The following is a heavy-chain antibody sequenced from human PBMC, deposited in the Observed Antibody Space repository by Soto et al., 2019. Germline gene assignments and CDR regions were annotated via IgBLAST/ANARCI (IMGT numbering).Heavy chain of an antibody. CDR3: AKDPSRGYYCYYGMDD. CDR2: ISYDGSNK. V-gene: IGHV3-30*18. CDR1: GFTFSSYG. J-gene: IGHJ6*02. D-gene: IGHD3-10*01. Sequence: GGSLRLSCAASGFTFSSYGMHWVRQAPGKGLEWVAVISYDGSNKYYADSVKGRFTISRDNSKNTLYLQMNSLRAEDAAVYCCAKDPSRGYYCYYGMDDWGQGTTVTVSS.